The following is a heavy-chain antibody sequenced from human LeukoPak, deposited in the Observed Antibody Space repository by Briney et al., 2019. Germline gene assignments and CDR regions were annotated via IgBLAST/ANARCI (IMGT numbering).Heavy chain of an antibody. J-gene: IGHJ3*02. Sequence: WETLSLTCGVSGGSLSFYYWSWLRQSPGKGLEWIAEISQNGDSNYNKTLKSRVTISLDKSKNQVSLKLNAVTAADTAVYYCARALGAFDIGGQGKRTTVTS. CDR1: GGSLSFYY. CDR2: ISQNGDS. V-gene: IGHV4-34*01. CDR3: ARALGAFDI.